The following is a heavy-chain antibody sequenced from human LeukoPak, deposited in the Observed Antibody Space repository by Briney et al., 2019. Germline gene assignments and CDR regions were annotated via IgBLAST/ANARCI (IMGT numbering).Heavy chain of an antibody. Sequence: PGGSLRLSCAASGFTFSSYWMSWVRQAPGKGLEWVANIKQDGSEKYYVDSVKGRFTISRDNAKNSLYLQMNSLRAEDTAVYYCARDMVTYWPYYYYYMDVWGKGTTVTVSS. CDR2: IKQDGSEK. D-gene: IGHD2-21*02. CDR3: ARDMVTYWPYYYYYMDV. J-gene: IGHJ6*03. V-gene: IGHV3-7*01. CDR1: GFTFSSYW.